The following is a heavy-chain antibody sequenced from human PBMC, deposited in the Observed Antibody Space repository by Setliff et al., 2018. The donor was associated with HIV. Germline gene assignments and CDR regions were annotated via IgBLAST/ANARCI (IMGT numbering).Heavy chain of an antibody. D-gene: IGHD2-15*01. CDR2: IYYSGST. J-gene: IGHJ6*03. CDR1: GGSISSGGYY. CDR3: ARARGGCSGGSCPAHHYYYYMDV. V-gene: IGHV4-31*01. Sequence: SETLSLTCNVSGGSISSGGYYWSWIRQHPGKGLEWIGYIYYSGSTYYNPSLKSLGTISVDTSKNQFSLKLSSVTAADTAVYYCARARGGCSGGSCPAHHYYYYMDVWGKGTTVTV.